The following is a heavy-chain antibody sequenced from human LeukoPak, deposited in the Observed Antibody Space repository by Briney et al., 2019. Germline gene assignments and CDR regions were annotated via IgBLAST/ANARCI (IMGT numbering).Heavy chain of an antibody. D-gene: IGHD3-3*01. CDR2: IIPILGIA. Sequence: SVKVSCKASGGTFSSYAISWVRQAPGQGLEWMGRIIPILGIANYAQKFQGRVTITADKSTSTAYMELSSLRSEDTAVYYCARGRFLEWSEKPGWFDPWGQGTLVTVSS. J-gene: IGHJ5*02. CDR1: GGTFSSYA. V-gene: IGHV1-69*04. CDR3: ARGRFLEWSEKPGWFDP.